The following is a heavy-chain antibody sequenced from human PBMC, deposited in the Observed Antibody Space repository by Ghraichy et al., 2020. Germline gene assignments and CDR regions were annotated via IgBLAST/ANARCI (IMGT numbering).Heavy chain of an antibody. CDR3: ARVECSGGSCYESPYYFDY. CDR1: GFTVSSNY. Sequence: GGSLRLSCAASGFTVSSNYMSWVRQAPGKGLEWVSVIYSGGSTYYADSVKGRFTISRDNSKNTLYLQMNSLRAEDTAVYYCARVECSGGSCYESPYYFDYWGQGTLVTVSS. CDR2: IYSGGST. J-gene: IGHJ4*02. V-gene: IGHV3-53*01. D-gene: IGHD2-15*01.